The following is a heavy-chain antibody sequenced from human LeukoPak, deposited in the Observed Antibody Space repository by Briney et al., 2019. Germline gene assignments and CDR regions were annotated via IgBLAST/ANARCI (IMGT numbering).Heavy chain of an antibody. CDR3: ARGGFFRGYSSDWYRTFFDY. J-gene: IGHJ4*02. D-gene: IGHD6-19*01. CDR1: GGSINSYY. Sequence: PSETLSLTCTVSGGSINSYYWNWIRQPPGKGLEWIGYIYYSGSTNYSPSLKSRLTISLDTSKSQLSLKLSSVTAADTAVYYCARGGFFRGYSSDWYRTFFDYWGQGTLVTVSS. CDR2: IYYSGST. V-gene: IGHV4-59*12.